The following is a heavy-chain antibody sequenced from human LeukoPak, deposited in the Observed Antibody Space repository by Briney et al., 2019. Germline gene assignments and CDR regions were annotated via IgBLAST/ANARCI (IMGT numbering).Heavy chain of an antibody. CDR1: GFTFSSYA. J-gene: IGHJ4*02. V-gene: IGHV3-66*01. D-gene: IGHD3-10*01. CDR2: IYSGGST. Sequence: PGGSLRLSCAASGFTFSSYAMHWVRQAPGKGLEWVSVIYSGGSTHYADSVKGRFTISRDNAKNTLYLQMNSLRAEDTAVYYCARVAVLWFGVDCWGQGTLVTVSS. CDR3: ARVAVLWFGVDC.